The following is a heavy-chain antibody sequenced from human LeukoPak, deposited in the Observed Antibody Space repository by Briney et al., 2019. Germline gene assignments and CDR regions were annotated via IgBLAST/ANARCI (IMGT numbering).Heavy chain of an antibody. D-gene: IGHD6-19*01. Sequence: ASVKVSCKASGGTFSSYAISWVRQAPGQGLEWMGGIIPIFGTANYAQKFQGRVTITADESTSTAYMELSSLRSQDTAVYYCAGIAVAGTRGFDYWGQGTLVTVSS. CDR1: GGTFSSYA. CDR3: AGIAVAGTRGFDY. J-gene: IGHJ4*02. CDR2: IIPIFGTA. V-gene: IGHV1-69*13.